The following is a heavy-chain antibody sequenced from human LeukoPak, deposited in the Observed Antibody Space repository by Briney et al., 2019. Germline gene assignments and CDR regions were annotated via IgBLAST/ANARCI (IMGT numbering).Heavy chain of an antibody. CDR3: ARHDPIVGTPDAFDI. CDR2: IYTSGST. J-gene: IGHJ3*02. Sequence: SETLSLTCTVSGGSISSGTYYWSWIRQPAGKGLEWIGRIYTSGSTNYNPSLKSRVTISVDASKNQFSLKLSSVTAADTAVYYCARHDPIVGTPDAFDIWGQGTMVTVSS. D-gene: IGHD1-26*01. V-gene: IGHV4-61*02. CDR1: GGSISSGTYY.